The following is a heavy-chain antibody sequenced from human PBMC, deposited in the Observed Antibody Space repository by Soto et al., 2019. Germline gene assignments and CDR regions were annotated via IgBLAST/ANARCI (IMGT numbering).Heavy chain of an antibody. CDR2: IYHTGST. CDR1: GGSIDSAAYS. CDR3: ARFLEWAFFDS. Sequence: SETLSLTCAVSGGSIDSAAYSWSWIRQPPGKGLEWIGYIYHTGSTYYNPSLESRVTISVDKSKNQFSLNLRSVTAADTAVYYCARFLEWAFFDSWGQGTLVTVSS. V-gene: IGHV4-30-2*01. J-gene: IGHJ4*02. D-gene: IGHD3-3*01.